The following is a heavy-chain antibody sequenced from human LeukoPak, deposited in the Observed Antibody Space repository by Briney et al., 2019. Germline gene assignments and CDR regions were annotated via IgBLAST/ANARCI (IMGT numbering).Heavy chain of an antibody. CDR1: GFIFRSYE. Sequence: GGSLRLSCAASGFIFRSYEMNWVRQAPGKGLEWVSYISSSGSTIYSADSVKGRFTISRDNSKNTLYLQMNSLRAEDTAVYYCAKKGYDSSTPGDYWGQGTLVTVSS. J-gene: IGHJ4*02. CDR2: ISSSGSTI. V-gene: IGHV3-48*03. CDR3: AKKGYDSSTPGDY. D-gene: IGHD3-22*01.